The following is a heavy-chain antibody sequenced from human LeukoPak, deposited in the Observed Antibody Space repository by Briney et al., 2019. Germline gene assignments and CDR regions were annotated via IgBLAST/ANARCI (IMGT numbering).Heavy chain of an antibody. Sequence: GASVKVSCKASGYTFTGYYMHWVRQAPGQGLEWMGWINPNSGGTNYAQKFQGRVTMTRDTSISTAYMELSRLRSDDTAVYYCASGYCISTSCQKENWFDPWGQGTLVTVSS. CDR1: GYTFTGYY. CDR3: ASGYCISTSCQKENWFDP. D-gene: IGHD2-2*03. CDR2: INPNSGGT. V-gene: IGHV1-2*02. J-gene: IGHJ5*02.